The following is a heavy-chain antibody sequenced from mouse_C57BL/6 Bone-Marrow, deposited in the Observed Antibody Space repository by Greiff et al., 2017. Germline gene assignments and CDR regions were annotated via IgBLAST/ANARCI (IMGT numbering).Heavy chain of an antibody. Sequence: EVQGVESGGGLVQPGGSMKLSCVASGFTFSNYWMNWVRQSPEKGLEWVAQIRLKSDNYATHYAESVKGRFTISRDDSKSSVYLQMNNLRAEDTGIYYCTGEEPLDYWGQGTTLTVSS. V-gene: IGHV6-3*01. CDR3: TGEEPLDY. CDR2: IRLKSDNYAT. CDR1: GFTFSNYW. J-gene: IGHJ2*01.